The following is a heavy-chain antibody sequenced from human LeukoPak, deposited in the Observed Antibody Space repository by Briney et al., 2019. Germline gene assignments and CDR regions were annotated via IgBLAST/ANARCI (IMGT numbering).Heavy chain of an antibody. D-gene: IGHD5-18*01. CDR2: IRDDGSDK. V-gene: IGHV3-30*02. CDR3: AKERSGYSYGYDAFDV. J-gene: IGHJ3*01. CDR1: GFTLSDYG. Sequence: TGGTLRLSCAASGFTLSDYGMHWVRQAPGKGLEWVAFIRDDGSDKYYADSVKGRFTISRDSSKSTSYLQMNSLRAEDTAVYYCAKERSGYSYGYDAFDVWGQGTMVTVSS.